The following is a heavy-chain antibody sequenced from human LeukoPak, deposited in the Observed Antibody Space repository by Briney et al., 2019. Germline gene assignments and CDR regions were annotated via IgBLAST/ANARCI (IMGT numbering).Heavy chain of an antibody. J-gene: IGHJ4*02. D-gene: IGHD5-24*01. V-gene: IGHV3-7*04. CDR3: TRVGYIDEGIDY. CDR2: IKQDGSKK. Sequence: PGGSLRLSCAASGFIFSDYSMNWVRQAPGKGLEWVANIKQDGSKKSYVDSVKGRFTISRDNAKNSLYLQMNSLRAEDTAIYYCTRVGYIDEGIDYWGQGTLVTVSS. CDR1: GFIFSDYS.